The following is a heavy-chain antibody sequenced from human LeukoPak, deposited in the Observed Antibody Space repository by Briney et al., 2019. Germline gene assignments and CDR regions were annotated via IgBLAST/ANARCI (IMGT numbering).Heavy chain of an antibody. D-gene: IGHD2-2*01. CDR3: ARDRGYCSSTSCPYYYYYMDV. V-gene: IGHV1-2*02. Sequence: ASVKVSCKASGYTFTGYYMHWVRQAPGQGLEWMGWINPNSGGTNYAQKFQGRVTMTRDTSISTAYMKLSRLRSDGTAVYYCARDRGYCSSTSCPYYYYYMDVWGKGTTVTVSS. J-gene: IGHJ6*03. CDR1: GYTFTGYY. CDR2: INPNSGGT.